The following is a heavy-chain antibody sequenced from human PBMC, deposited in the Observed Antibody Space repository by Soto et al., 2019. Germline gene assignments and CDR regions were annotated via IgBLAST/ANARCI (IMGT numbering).Heavy chain of an antibody. J-gene: IGHJ6*02. D-gene: IGHD3-10*01. V-gene: IGHV4-30-4*01. CDR1: GGSISSGNYY. Sequence: QVQLQESGPGLVKPSQTLSLTCTVSGGSISSGNYYWSWIRQPPGKGLEWIGYIFYSGTTYYNPSLMSRVIISVDTSNNQFSLKVNSVTAADTAVYYCARDSGWFGEFIYYYDGMDVWGQGTTVTVSS. CDR2: IFYSGTT. CDR3: ARDSGWFGEFIYYYDGMDV.